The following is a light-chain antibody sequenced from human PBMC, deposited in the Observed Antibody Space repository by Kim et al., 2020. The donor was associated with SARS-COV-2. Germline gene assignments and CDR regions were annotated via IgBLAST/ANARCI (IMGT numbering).Light chain of an antibody. CDR3: QQYGSSPPYT. V-gene: IGKV3-20*01. J-gene: IGKJ2*01. Sequence: SPGEGATLSCRARQHVYKGYLAWYQQRLGQAPRLLIYQTSNRATGIPDRFSGSGSGTDFTLTISRLEPEDFAVYYCQQYGSSPPYTFGQGTKLEI. CDR2: QTS. CDR1: QHVYKGY.